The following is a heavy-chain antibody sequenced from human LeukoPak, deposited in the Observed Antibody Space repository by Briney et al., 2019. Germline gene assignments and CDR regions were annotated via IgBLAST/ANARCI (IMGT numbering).Heavy chain of an antibody. D-gene: IGHD3-9*01. V-gene: IGHV3-7*01. J-gene: IGHJ5*02. CDR2: IKQDGSEK. Sequence: GGSLRLSCAASGFTFSSYWMSWVRQAPGKGLEWVANIKQDGSEKYSVDSVKGRFAISRDNAKNSLFLQMNSLRAEDTAVYYCARRTPDYYDILTGYGWFDPWGQGALVTVSS. CDR3: ARRTPDYYDILTGYGWFDP. CDR1: GFTFSSYW.